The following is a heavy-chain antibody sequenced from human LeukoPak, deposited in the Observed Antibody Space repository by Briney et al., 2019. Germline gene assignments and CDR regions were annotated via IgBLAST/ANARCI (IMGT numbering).Heavy chain of an antibody. CDR2: IYPGDSDT. J-gene: IGHJ6*02. V-gene: IGHV5-51*01. D-gene: IGHD3-9*01. Sequence: GESLKISCKGSGYSLTSYWIGWVRQMPGKGLEWMGIIYPGDSDTRYSPSFQGQVTISADKSISTAYLQWSSLKASDTAMYYCARQDILTGYYAYGMDVWGQGTTVTVSS. CDR3: ARQDILTGYYAYGMDV. CDR1: GYSLTSYW.